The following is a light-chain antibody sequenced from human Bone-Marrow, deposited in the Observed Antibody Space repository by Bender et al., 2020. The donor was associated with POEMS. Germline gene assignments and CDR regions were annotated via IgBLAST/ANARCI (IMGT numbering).Light chain of an antibody. V-gene: IGLV1-47*02. CDR3: AGWDDSLSGWV. CDR2: GDS. J-gene: IGLJ3*02. CDR1: SSNIGAGFD. Sequence: QSVLTQPPSASGTPGQRVTISCSGSSSNIGAGFDVNWYQQLPGKAPKLLIYGDSNRPSGVPDRFSGSKSGTSASLTISGLRSEDEADYYCAGWDDSLSGWVFGGGTKLTVL.